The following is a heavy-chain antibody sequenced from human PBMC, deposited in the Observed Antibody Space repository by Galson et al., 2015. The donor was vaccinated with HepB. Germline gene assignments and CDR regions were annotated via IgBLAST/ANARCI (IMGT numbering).Heavy chain of an antibody. CDR3: ARDDSGWYKDYYYGMDV. D-gene: IGHD6-19*01. Sequence: SLRLSCAASGFTFSSYAMHWVRQAPGKGLEWVAVISYDGSNKYYADSVKGRFTISRDNSKNTLYLQMNSLRAEDTAVYYCARDDSGWYKDYYYGMDVWGQGTTVTVSS. CDR2: ISYDGSNK. V-gene: IGHV3-30*04. J-gene: IGHJ6*02. CDR1: GFTFSSYA.